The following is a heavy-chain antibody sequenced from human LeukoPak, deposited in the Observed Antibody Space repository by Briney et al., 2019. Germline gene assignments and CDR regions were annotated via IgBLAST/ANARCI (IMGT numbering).Heavy chain of an antibody. CDR3: AGLVVPVKFDY. V-gene: IGHV4-39*01. CDR1: GGSISSSSYY. D-gene: IGHD2-15*01. J-gene: IGHJ4*02. Sequence: SETLSLTCTVSGGSISSSSYYWGWIRQPPGKGLEWIGSIYYSGSTYYNPSLKSRVTISVDTSKNQFSLKLSSVTAADTAVYYCAGLVVPVKFDYWGQGTLVTVSS. CDR2: IYYSGST.